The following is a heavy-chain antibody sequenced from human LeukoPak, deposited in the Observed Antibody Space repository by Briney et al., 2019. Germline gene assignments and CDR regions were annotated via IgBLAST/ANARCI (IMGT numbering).Heavy chain of an antibody. J-gene: IGHJ4*02. CDR2: IYYSGST. CDR1: GGSIDTWY. V-gene: IGHV4-59*12. D-gene: IGHD5-12*01. Sequence: SETLSLTCTVSGGSIDTWYWSWIRQPPGRGLEWIGSIYYSGSTYYNPSLKSRVTISVDTSKNQFSLKLSSVTAADTAVYYCARVGRWLQLFDYWGQGTLVTVSS. CDR3: ARVGRWLQLFDY.